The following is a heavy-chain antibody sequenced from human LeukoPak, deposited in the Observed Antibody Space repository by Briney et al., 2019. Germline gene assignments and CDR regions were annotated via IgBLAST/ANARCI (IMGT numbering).Heavy chain of an antibody. CDR1: SFTFSRYW. CDR2: INEGANAK. CDR3: ARVGYNDYDLDY. D-gene: IGHD5-12*01. J-gene: IGHJ4*02. Sequence: TGGSLRLSCAASSFTFSRYWMSWVRQAPGKGLEWVANINEGANAKYYVDSVKGRFTIFRDNAKNSLYLQMNSLRAEDTAVYYCARVGYNDYDLDYWGQGALVTVSS. V-gene: IGHV3-7*01.